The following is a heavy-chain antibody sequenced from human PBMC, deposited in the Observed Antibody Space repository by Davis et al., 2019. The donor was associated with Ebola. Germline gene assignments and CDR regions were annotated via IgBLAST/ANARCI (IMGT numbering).Heavy chain of an antibody. Sequence: GESLKISCAASGFTVSSNHMNWVRQAPGKGLEWVSIIYSGGTTYYADSVKGRFTISRDNSRNTVYLQMNSLGAEDTAVFYCAKDLEQYSVIDYWGQGTLVTVSS. V-gene: IGHV3-53*05. D-gene: IGHD1/OR15-1a*01. CDR2: IYSGGTT. CDR1: GFTVSSNH. CDR3: AKDLEQYSVIDY. J-gene: IGHJ4*02.